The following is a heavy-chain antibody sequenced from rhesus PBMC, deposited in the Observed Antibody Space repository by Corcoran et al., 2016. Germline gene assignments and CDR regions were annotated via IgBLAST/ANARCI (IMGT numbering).Heavy chain of an antibody. V-gene: IGHV4-73*01. CDR2: IYGNSAST. CDR1: GGSISGYYY. Sequence: QVQLQQWGEGLVKPSETLSLTCAVYGGSISGYYYWSWIRQPPGKGLEWIGYIYGNSASTNYNPSLHNRVTISKDTSKNQFSLKLSSVTAADTAVYYCARSAAAGTGRYYYGLDSWGQGVVVTVSS. CDR3: ARSAAAGTGRYYYGLDS. D-gene: IGHD6-25*01. J-gene: IGHJ6*01.